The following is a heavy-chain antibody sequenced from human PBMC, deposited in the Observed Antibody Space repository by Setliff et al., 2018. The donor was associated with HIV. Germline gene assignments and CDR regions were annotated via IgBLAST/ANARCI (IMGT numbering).Heavy chain of an antibody. J-gene: IGHJ3*02. D-gene: IGHD5-12*01. CDR3: ARWLQPRDAFDI. CDR2: IYYSGST. V-gene: IGHV4-59*01. Sequence: PSETLSLTCTVSGGSISAYYWSWIRQPPGKGLEWIGSIYYSGSTNYNPSLKSRVTISVDTSKNQFSLKLSSVTAADTAVYYCARWLQPRDAFDIWGQGTMVTVSS. CDR1: GGSISAYY.